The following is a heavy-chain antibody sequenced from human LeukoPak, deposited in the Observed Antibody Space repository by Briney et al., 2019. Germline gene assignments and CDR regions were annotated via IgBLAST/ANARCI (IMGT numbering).Heavy chain of an antibody. V-gene: IGHV4-4*07. D-gene: IGHD3-22*01. CDR3: ARDGYYDTSGYYFSQNYYYYYMDV. CDR1: GVSISSYY. CDR2: IYTSGST. Sequence: SETLSLTCTVSGVSISSYYWSWIRQPAGKGLEWIGRIYTSGSTNYNPSLKSRVTMSVDTSKNQFSLKLSSVTAEDTAVYYCARDGYYDTSGYYFSQNYYYYYMDVWGKGTTVTVSS. J-gene: IGHJ6*03.